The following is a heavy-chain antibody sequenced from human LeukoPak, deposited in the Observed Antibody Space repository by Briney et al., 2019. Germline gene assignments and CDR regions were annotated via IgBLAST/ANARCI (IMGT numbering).Heavy chain of an antibody. J-gene: IGHJ4*02. CDR2: IIPALDIT. CDR1: GGTFNNFA. V-gene: IGHV1-69*04. D-gene: IGHD1-26*01. Sequence: SVKVSCKASGGTFNNFAFTWVRQAPGQGFEWMGRIIPALDITNYAQKFQGRVTITADTSTSTGYMDLSSLRSDDTAVYYCVSGTGSYYHQGYWGQGTLVTVSS. CDR3: VSGTGSYYHQGY.